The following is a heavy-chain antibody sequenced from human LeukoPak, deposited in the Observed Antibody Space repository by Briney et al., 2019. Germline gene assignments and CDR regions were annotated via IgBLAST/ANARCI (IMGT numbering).Heavy chain of an antibody. CDR2: IYYSGST. CDR3: AKAGVRYFDSSGLYAFDF. CDR1: GGSISSTSYY. D-gene: IGHD3-22*01. Sequence: SETLSLTCAVSGGSISSTSYYWAWIRQPPGKGLEWIGTIYYSGSTYHNPSLKSRVTMSVDTSRNQFSLKLSSVDAADTAVYYCAKAGVRYFDSSGLYAFDFWGQGTTVTLSS. J-gene: IGHJ3*01. V-gene: IGHV4-39*01.